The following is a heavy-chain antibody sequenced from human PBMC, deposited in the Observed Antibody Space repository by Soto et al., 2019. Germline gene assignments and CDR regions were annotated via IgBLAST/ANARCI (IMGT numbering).Heavy chain of an antibody. J-gene: IGHJ4*02. Sequence: PSETLSLTCTVSGDSISSYYWSWVRQPPGKGLEWIGYIFYSGDTDYNPSLKSRVTISLDSPKNQFSLRLSSVTAADTALYYCTRDSGSSWTFKYWGQGIPVTVSS. CDR3: TRDSGSSWTFKY. V-gene: IGHV4-59*01. CDR2: IFYSGDT. D-gene: IGHD5-12*01. CDR1: GDSISSYY.